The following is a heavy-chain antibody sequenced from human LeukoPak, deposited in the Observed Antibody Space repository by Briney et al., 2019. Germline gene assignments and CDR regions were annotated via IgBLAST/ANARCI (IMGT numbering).Heavy chain of an antibody. V-gene: IGHV3-11*06. CDR3: ARQGLYDSSDFWTFQH. CDR1: GFSFSDYY. J-gene: IGHJ1*01. Sequence: AGGSLRLSCAASGFSFSDYYMSWIRQTPEEGLEWLSYISSSSDYKNYADSLKGRFTISRDNAKKSVYLQMNSLRAEDTAVYYCARQGLYDSSDFWTFQHWGQGTLVTVSS. D-gene: IGHD3/OR15-3a*01. CDR2: ISSSSDYK.